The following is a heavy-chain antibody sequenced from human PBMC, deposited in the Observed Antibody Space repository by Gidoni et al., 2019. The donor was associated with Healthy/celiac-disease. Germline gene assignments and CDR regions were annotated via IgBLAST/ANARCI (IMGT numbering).Heavy chain of an antibody. CDR1: GGSFSRRGYY. V-gene: IGHV4-31*03. CDR3: ARTGQNLERTCYDFDY. D-gene: IGHD2-15*01. Sequence: QLQLQESGPGLVKTSQTLFLLCSVPGGSFSRRGYYWSWIRQHPGKGLEWIGYIYYSGSTYYNPSLKSRVTISVDTSKNQFSLKLSSVTAADTAVYYCARTGQNLERTCYDFDYWGQGTLVTVSS. CDR2: IYYSGST. J-gene: IGHJ4*02.